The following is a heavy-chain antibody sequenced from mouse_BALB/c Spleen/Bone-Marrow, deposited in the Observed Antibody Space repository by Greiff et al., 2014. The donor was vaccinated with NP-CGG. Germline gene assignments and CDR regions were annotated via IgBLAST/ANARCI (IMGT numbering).Heavy chain of an antibody. V-gene: IGHV5-9-3*01. J-gene: IGHJ1*01. CDR2: ISSGGSYT. D-gene: IGHD1-1*01. Sequence: EVQVVESGGGLVKPGGSLKLSCAASGFTSSSYAMSWVRQTPEKRLEWVATISSGGSYTYYADSVKGRFTISRDTAKNTLYLQMSSLRSEDTAMYYCARQDYYGSSPHWYFDVWGAGTTVTVSS. CDR3: ARQDYYGSSPHWYFDV. CDR1: GFTSSSYA.